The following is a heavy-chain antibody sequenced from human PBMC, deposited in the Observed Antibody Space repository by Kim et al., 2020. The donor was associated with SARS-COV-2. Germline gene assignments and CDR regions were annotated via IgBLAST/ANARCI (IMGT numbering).Heavy chain of an antibody. Sequence: GGSLRLSCAASGFTFSTFWMHWVRQAPGKGLVWVSRINSDGSSTNYADSVKGRFTISRDNAKNMVCLQMNSLRVEDTVVYYCASAVAGTRNAFDIWCQGT. CDR2: INSDGSST. J-gene: IGHJ3*02. D-gene: IGHD6-13*01. CDR1: GFTFSTFW. CDR3: ASAVAGTRNAFDI. V-gene: IGHV3-74*01.